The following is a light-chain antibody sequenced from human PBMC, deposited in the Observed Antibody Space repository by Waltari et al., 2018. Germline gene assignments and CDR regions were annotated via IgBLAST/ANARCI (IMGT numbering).Light chain of an antibody. CDR2: GAY. Sequence: EIVMTQSPPTLSVSPGERATLSCRASQSVSSNLAWYQQKPGQAPRLLIYGAYTRATGIPARFSGSGSGTEFTLTISSLQSEDFAVYYCQQYNNWPPWTFGQGTKVEIK. J-gene: IGKJ1*01. CDR1: QSVSSN. V-gene: IGKV3-15*01. CDR3: QQYNNWPPWT.